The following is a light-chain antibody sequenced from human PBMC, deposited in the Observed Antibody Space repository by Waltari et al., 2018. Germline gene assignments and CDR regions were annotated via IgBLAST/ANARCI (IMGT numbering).Light chain of an antibody. CDR2: RTS. V-gene: IGKV1-33*01. CDR3: QQHNNSPLT. Sequence: DIQMTQSPSSLSASVGDRVTITCRASQDISNWLAWYQQKPGKAPKLLIYRTSNLETGFPSRFSGSGSGTDFTLTISSLQPEDIATYYCQQHNNSPLTFGGGTKVEIK. CDR1: QDISNW. J-gene: IGKJ4*01.